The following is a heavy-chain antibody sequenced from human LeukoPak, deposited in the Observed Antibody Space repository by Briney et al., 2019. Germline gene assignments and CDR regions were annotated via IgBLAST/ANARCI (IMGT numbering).Heavy chain of an antibody. V-gene: IGHV3-30-3*01. CDR2: ISYDGSNK. J-gene: IGHJ4*02. CDR3: ARDHYDFWSGYSDY. CDR1: GFTFSSYA. Sequence: PGGSLRLSCAASGFTFSSYAMHWVRQAPGKGLEWVAVISYDGSNKYYADSVKGRFTISRDNSKNTLYLQMNSLRAEDTAVYYCARDHYDFWSGYSDYWGQGTLVTVSS. D-gene: IGHD3-3*01.